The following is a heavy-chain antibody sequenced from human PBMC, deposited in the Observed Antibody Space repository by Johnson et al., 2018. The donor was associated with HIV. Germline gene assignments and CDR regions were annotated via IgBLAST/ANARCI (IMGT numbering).Heavy chain of an antibody. CDR2: ISYDGSKK. D-gene: IGHD1-1*01. V-gene: IGHV3-30*18. Sequence: QVQLVESGGGVVQPGRSLRLSCVASGFTFSNYGMHWVRQAPGKGLEWVAVISYDGSKKYYVDSVKGRFTISRDNSKNTLYLQMNSLRGEDTAVYYCAKASHWAFDIWGQGTMVTVSS. CDR1: GFTFSNYG. CDR3: AKASHWAFDI. J-gene: IGHJ3*02.